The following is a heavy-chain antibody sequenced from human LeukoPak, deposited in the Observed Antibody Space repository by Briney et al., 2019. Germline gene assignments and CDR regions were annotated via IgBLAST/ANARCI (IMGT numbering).Heavy chain of an antibody. CDR2: IYYTGGA. V-gene: IGHV4-59*01. D-gene: IGHD2-8*02. Sequence: SQTLSLTCTVSGVSIITNYWSWLRQSPGKGLEGVGNIYYTGGATYNPSLQTPVTISLDTSKNQFSLTLNSVTAADTAIYYCAREGSVSTGRWKNYYHFMDVWGKGTTVIVSS. J-gene: IGHJ6*03. CDR3: AREGSVSTGRWKNYYHFMDV. CDR1: GVSIITNY.